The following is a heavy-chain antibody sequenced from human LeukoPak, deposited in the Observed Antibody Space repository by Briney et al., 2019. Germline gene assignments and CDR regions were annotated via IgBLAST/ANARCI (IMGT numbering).Heavy chain of an antibody. CDR2: MYYSGST. CDR1: GRSISSGDYY. J-gene: IGHJ5*02. Sequence: SQTLSLTCTVSGRSISSGDYYWSWIRQPPGKGLEWIGYMYYSGSTYYNPSLKSRVTISLDTSKNQFSLKLSSVTAADTAVYYCARPYYYDSRIDPWGQGTLVTVSS. CDR3: ARPYYYDSRIDP. D-gene: IGHD3-22*01. V-gene: IGHV4-30-4*01.